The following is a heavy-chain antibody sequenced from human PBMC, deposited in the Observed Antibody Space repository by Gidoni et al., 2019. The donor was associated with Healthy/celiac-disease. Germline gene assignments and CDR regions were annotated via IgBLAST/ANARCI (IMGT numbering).Heavy chain of an antibody. CDR2: INHSGST. Sequence: GEINHSGSTNYNPSLKSRVTISVDTSKNQFSLKLSSVTAADTAVYYCARGRLSRGAYGSGSNWGQGTLVTVSS. CDR3: ARGRLSRGAYGSGSN. J-gene: IGHJ4*02. D-gene: IGHD3-10*01. V-gene: IGHV4-34*01.